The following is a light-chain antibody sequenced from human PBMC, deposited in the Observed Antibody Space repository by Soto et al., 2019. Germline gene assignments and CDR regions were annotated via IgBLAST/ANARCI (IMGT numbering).Light chain of an antibody. J-gene: IGKJ1*01. V-gene: IGKV3-20*01. Sequence: EIVLTQSPGTLSLSPGERATLSCRASQSVSSSYLAWYQQKPGQAPRLLIYGASSRATGIPDRFSGSGSGTDLTLTISRLEPEDFAVYYCQHYGSSPWTFGQGTKVEI. CDR1: QSVSSSY. CDR3: QHYGSSPWT. CDR2: GAS.